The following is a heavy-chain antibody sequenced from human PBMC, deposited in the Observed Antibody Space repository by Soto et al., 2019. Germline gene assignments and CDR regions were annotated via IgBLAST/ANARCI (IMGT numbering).Heavy chain of an antibody. Sequence: SETLSLTCTVSGGSISSYYWSWIRQPPGKGLEWIGYIYYSGSTNYNPSLKSRITISVDTSKNQFSLKLSSVTAADTAVYYCAIIAPQPGFDYWGQGTLVTVSS. CDR2: IYYSGST. CDR3: AIIAPQPGFDY. CDR1: GGSISSYY. V-gene: IGHV4-59*04. J-gene: IGHJ4*02. D-gene: IGHD6-13*01.